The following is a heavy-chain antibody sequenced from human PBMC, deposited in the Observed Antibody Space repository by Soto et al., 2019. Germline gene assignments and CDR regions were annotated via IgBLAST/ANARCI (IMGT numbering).Heavy chain of an antibody. Sequence: QVQLVQSGAEVKKPGASVKVSCKASGYTFTSYGISWVRQALGQGLEWMGWISAYNGNTNYAQKLQGRVTMTTDTSTSTAYMELRSLRSDDTAVYYCAREWIQLWLRDYYYYGMDVWGQGTTVTVSS. CDR3: AREWIQLWLRDYYYYGMDV. D-gene: IGHD5-18*01. CDR2: ISAYNGNT. J-gene: IGHJ6*02. V-gene: IGHV1-18*01. CDR1: GYTFTSYG.